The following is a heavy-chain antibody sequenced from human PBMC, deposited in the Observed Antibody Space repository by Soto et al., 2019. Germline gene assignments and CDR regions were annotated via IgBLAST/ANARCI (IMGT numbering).Heavy chain of an antibody. J-gene: IGHJ3*02. V-gene: IGHV5-51*01. Sequence: PGQSLKISCKGSGYSFTSYWIGWVRQMPGKGLEWMGIIYPGDSDTRYSPSFQGQVTISADKSISTAYLQWSSLKASDTAMYYCARRSRSGYYQWGDFAIWGQGTMVAAS. CDR1: GYSFTSYW. D-gene: IGHD3-22*01. CDR3: ARRSRSGYYQWGDFAI. CDR2: IYPGDSDT.